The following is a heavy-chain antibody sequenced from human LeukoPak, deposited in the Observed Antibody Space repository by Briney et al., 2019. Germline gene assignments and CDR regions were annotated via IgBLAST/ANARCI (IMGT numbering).Heavy chain of an antibody. CDR1: GFTFSSYG. D-gene: IGHD3-10*01. Sequence: GRALRLSCAASGFTFSSYGMHWVRQAPGKGLEGVAVIWYDGSNKYYADSVKGRFTISRDNSKNTLYLQMNSLRAEDTAVYYCAKNYYGSGSDPHDAFDIWGQGTMVTVSS. V-gene: IGHV3-33*06. CDR2: IWYDGSNK. CDR3: AKNYYGSGSDPHDAFDI. J-gene: IGHJ3*02.